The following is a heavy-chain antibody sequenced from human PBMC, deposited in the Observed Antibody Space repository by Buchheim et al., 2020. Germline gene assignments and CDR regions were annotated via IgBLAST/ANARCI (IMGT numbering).Heavy chain of an antibody. D-gene: IGHD2-2*02. CDR3: AKNRDSYLYLREFDY. V-gene: IGHV3-30*18. Sequence: QVQLVESGGGVVQTGRSLRLSCAASGFTFSSYGMHWVRQAPGKGLEWVALISYDGNKKYFADSVKGRFTISRDNSKNMLYLQMSSLKTEDTAIYYCAKNRDSYLYLREFDYWGQGTL. CDR2: ISYDGNKK. J-gene: IGHJ4*02. CDR1: GFTFSSYG.